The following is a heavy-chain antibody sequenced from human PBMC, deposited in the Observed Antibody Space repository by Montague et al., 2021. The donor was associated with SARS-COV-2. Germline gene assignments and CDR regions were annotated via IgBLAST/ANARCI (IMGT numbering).Heavy chain of an antibody. V-gene: IGHV3-9*01. Sequence: SLRLFCAASGFTFHDYALHWVRQVPGKGLEWVSGISWNSGSIGYGDSVKGRFTISRDNAKNSLYLQMNSLRAEDTALYYCAKDRGYYGSGSYFEYWGQGTLVTVSS. D-gene: IGHD3-10*01. J-gene: IGHJ4*02. CDR1: GFTFHDYA. CDR3: AKDRGYYGSGSYFEY. CDR2: ISWNSGSI.